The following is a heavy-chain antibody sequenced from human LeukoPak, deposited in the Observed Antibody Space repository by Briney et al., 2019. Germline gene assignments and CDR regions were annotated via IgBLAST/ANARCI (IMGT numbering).Heavy chain of an antibody. V-gene: IGHV4-59*01. CDR2: IYYTGNT. J-gene: IGHJ4*02. Sequence: SETLSLTCTVSGGSISGYYWSCIRQSPGKGLECIGYIYYTGNTNYNPSLKSRVTISLDTSKNQFSLKLSSVTAADPAVYYCARAPYSSSWHHYDYWGQGTLVTVSS. CDR3: ARAPYSSSWHHYDY. D-gene: IGHD6-13*01. CDR1: GGSISGYY.